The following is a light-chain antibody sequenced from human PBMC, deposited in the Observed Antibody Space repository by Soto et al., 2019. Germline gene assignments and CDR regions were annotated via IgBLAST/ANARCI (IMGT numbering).Light chain of an antibody. J-gene: IGKJ1*01. CDR1: QKIGRW. CDR2: HAS. Sequence: DIQMAQSPSTLSASIGDRVTICCRASQKIGRWLDWYQQKPGTAPNLLIYHASNLRGGVPSRFSGSGSGTEFTLTISSLRSEDVAVYYCQQDNDWPPWTFGQGTKVDI. V-gene: IGKV1-5*01. CDR3: QQDNDWPPWT.